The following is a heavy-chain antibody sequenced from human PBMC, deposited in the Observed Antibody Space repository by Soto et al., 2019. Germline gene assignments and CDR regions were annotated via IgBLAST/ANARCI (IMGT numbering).Heavy chain of an antibody. D-gene: IGHD3-22*01. J-gene: IGHJ3*02. Sequence: GGSLRLSCAASGFTFSSYGMHWVRQAPGKGLEWVAVIWYDGSNKYYADSVKGRFTISRDNSKNTLYLQMNSLRAEDAAVYYCARDRRYYYYSSGYLSGGAFHICYQGTTVTVSS. CDR3: ARDRRYYYYSSGYLSGGAFHI. CDR2: IWYDGSNK. V-gene: IGHV3-33*01. CDR1: GFTFSSYG.